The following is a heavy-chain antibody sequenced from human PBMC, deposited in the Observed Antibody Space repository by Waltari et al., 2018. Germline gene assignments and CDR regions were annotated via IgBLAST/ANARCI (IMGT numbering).Heavy chain of an antibody. CDR3: ARDRGRGLYLDS. CDR1: GDSVSHNYW. D-gene: IGHD1-26*01. Sequence: QLQLQQSGPVLVQPSASLFLSCAASGDSVSHNYWWSWVRQPPRKGLEWIGQIHGTGNTNYNPSLESRVTVSMDTSNNQFSLRVTSPTAADTAVYFCARDRGRGLYLDSWGQGTLVTVS. J-gene: IGHJ4*02. CDR2: IHGTGNT. V-gene: IGHV4-4*02.